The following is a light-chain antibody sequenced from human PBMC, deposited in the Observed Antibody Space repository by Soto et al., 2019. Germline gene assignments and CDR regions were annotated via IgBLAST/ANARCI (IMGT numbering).Light chain of an antibody. CDR1: SSNIGAGYD. Sequence: QSVLTQPASVSGAPGQRVIISCTGGSSNIGAGYDVHWYRQLPGTAPELLIYDNSNRPSGVPARFSGSKSGTSASLAITGLQADDEADYYCQSYDTSLSGWVVFGGGTKVTVL. V-gene: IGLV1-40*01. CDR3: QSYDTSLSGWVV. J-gene: IGLJ2*01. CDR2: DNS.